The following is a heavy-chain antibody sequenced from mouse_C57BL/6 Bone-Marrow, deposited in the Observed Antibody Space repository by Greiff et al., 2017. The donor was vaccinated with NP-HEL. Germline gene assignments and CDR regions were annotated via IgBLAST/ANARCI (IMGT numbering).Heavy chain of an antibody. J-gene: IGHJ2*01. V-gene: IGHV1-80*01. CDR3: ASNYYGSSHDY. D-gene: IGHD1-1*01. CDR1: GYAFSSYW. CDR2: IYPGDGDT. Sequence: QVQLQQSGAELVKPGASVKISCKASGYAFSSYWMNWVKQRPGKGLEWIGQIYPGDGDTNYNGKFKGKTTLTADKSSSTAYMQLSSLTSEDSAVYCCASNYYGSSHDYWGQGTTLTVSS.